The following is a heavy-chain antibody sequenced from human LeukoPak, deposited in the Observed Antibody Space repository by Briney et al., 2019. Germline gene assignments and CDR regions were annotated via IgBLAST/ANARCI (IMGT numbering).Heavy chain of an antibody. V-gene: IGHV4-59*01. J-gene: IGHJ3*02. CDR1: GASIRSSY. D-gene: IGHD3-22*01. CDR2: IYYNGNT. CDR3: VRGNYDNRGYSNAFDI. Sequence: SETLSLTCTVSGASIRSSYWSWIRQAPGKTLEWIGYIYYNGNTNSNPSLKSRVTISADTSKNQFSLNLNSVTAADTAVYYCVRGNYDNRGYSNAFDIWGQGAMVTVSS.